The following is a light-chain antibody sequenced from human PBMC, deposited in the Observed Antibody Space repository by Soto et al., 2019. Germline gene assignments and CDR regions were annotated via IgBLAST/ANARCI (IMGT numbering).Light chain of an antibody. CDR3: QQANSFPRT. V-gene: IGKV3-15*01. J-gene: IGKJ4*01. CDR1: QSVSSN. CDR2: GAS. Sequence: EIVMTQSPATLSVSPGERATLSCRASQSVSSNLAWYQQKPGQAPRLLIYGASTRATGIPARFSGSGSGTDFTLTISSLQPEDFATYYCQQANSFPRTFGGGTKVEIK.